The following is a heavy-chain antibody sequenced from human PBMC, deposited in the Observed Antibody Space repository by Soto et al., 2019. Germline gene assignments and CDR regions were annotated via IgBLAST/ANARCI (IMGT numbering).Heavy chain of an antibody. CDR2: IKQDGSEK. Sequence: GGSLRLSCAASGFTFSSYWMSWVRQAPGKGLEWVANIKQDGSEKYYVDSVKGRFTISRDNAKNSLYLQMNSLRAEDTAVYYCARSPAPNWGRRMELYFDYWGQGTLVTVSS. D-gene: IGHD7-27*01. J-gene: IGHJ4*02. V-gene: IGHV3-7*05. CDR3: ARSPAPNWGRRMELYFDY. CDR1: GFTFSSYW.